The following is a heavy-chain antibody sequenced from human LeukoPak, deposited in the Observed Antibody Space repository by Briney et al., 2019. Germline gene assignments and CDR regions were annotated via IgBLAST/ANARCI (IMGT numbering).Heavy chain of an antibody. V-gene: IGHV3-48*01. J-gene: IGHJ5*01. CDR1: GFTFSSYS. CDR2: ISSSSSTI. D-gene: IGHD6-13*01. Sequence: GGSLRLSCAASGFTFSSYSMNWVRQAPGKGVEWVSYISSSSSTIYYADSVKGRFTISRDNAKNSLYLQMNSLRAEDTAVYYCARDTRKSVYSSSWYAFWGQGTLVTVSS. CDR3: ARDTRKSVYSSSWYAF.